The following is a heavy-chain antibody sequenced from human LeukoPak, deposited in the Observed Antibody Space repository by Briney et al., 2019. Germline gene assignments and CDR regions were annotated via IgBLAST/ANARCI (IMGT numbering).Heavy chain of an antibody. V-gene: IGHV1-2*02. CDR2: INPNSGGT. J-gene: IGHJ3*02. CDR3: ARGGPRGHSSGWYDAFDI. CDR1: GYTFTSYD. Sequence: GASVKVSCKASGYTFTSYDINWVRQATGQGLEWMGWINPNSGGTNYAQKFQGRVTMTRDTSISTAYMELSRLRSDDTAVYYCARGGPRGHSSGWYDAFDIWGQGTMVTVSS. D-gene: IGHD6-19*01.